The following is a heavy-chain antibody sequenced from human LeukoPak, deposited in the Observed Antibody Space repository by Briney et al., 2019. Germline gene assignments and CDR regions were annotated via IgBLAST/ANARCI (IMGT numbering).Heavy chain of an antibody. V-gene: IGHV3-9*01. D-gene: IGHD2-2*01. Sequence: PGRSLRLSCAASGFTFDDYAMHWVRQAPGKGLEWVSGISWNSGSIGYADSVKGRFTISRDNAKNSLYLQMNSLRAEDTAVYYCARDSAVSPYYYWGQGTLVTVSS. CDR2: ISWNSGSI. CDR3: ARDSAVSPYYY. J-gene: IGHJ4*02. CDR1: GFTFDDYA.